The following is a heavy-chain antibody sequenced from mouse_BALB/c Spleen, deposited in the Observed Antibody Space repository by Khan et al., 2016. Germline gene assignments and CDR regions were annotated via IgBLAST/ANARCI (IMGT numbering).Heavy chain of an antibody. J-gene: IGHJ2*01. CDR1: GYTFTNYY. CDR2: INPRIDYT. CDR3: SRDLGRGY. V-gene: IGHV1-4*01. Sequence: QVQLKQSGAELAKPGASVKMSCKASGYTFTNYYIHWVKQRPGQGLEWIGYINPRIDYTEYTQKFKDKATLTADKSSSTAYMQLTSLTSEDSAVXYYSRDLGRGYWGQGTTLTVSA. D-gene: IGHD4-1*01.